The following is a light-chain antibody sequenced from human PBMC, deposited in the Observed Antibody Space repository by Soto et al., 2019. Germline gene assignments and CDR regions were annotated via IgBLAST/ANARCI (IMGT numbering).Light chain of an antibody. V-gene: IGLV2-23*01. Sequence: QSVLTQPASVSGSPGQSITISCTGTSSDVGSYNLVSWYQQHPGKAPKLMIYEGSKRPSGVSNRFSGSKSGNTASLTISWLQAEDEADYYCCSYAGSSTCVFGGGTKLTVL. CDR3: CSYAGSSTCV. CDR1: SSDVGSYNL. J-gene: IGLJ3*02. CDR2: EGS.